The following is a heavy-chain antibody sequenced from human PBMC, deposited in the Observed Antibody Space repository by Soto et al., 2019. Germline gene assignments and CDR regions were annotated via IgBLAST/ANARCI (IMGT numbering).Heavy chain of an antibody. Sequence: SLTLSCVASGFTFSSYAMHWVRQTPGKGLEWVAVISYNGANQYYADSVKGRFTISRDTSKNTLYLQMNSLRADDTAIYYCARGDSFYDSSAYYQWGLGTLVTVSS. J-gene: IGHJ4*02. V-gene: IGHV3-30-3*01. D-gene: IGHD3-22*01. CDR3: ARGDSFYDSSAYYQ. CDR2: ISYNGANQ. CDR1: GFTFSSYA.